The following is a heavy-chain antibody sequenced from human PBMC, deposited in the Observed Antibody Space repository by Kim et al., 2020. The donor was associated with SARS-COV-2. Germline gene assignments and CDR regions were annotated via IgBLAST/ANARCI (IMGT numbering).Heavy chain of an antibody. Sequence: GGSLRLSCAASGFTFSSYPMTWVRQAPGKGLEWVSTISGSGGSTHYADSVKGRFTISRDNSKNTLYLEMNSLRAEDTAVYYCAKDVNYYGSGNIPPTFDYWGQGTLVTVSS. J-gene: IGHJ4*02. CDR3: AKDVNYYGSGNIPPTFDY. CDR1: GFTFSSYP. D-gene: IGHD3-10*01. V-gene: IGHV3-23*01. CDR2: ISGSGGST.